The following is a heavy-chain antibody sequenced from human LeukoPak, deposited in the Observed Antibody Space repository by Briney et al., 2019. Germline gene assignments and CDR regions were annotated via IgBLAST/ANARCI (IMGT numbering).Heavy chain of an antibody. V-gene: IGHV4-59*01. CDR2: IYYSGST. J-gene: IGHJ4*02. CDR3: ARGNRYFDWLLAAEFDC. D-gene: IGHD3-9*01. Sequence: SETLSLTCTVSGGSISSYYWSWIRQPPGKGLEWIGYIYYSGSTNYNPSLKSRVTISVDTSKNQFSLKLSSVTAADTAVYYCARGNRYFDWLLAAEFDCWGQGTLVTVSS. CDR1: GGSISSYY.